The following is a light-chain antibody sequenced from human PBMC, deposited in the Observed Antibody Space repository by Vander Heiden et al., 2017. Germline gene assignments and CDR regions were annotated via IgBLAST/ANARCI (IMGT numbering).Light chain of an antibody. J-gene: IGLJ2*01. V-gene: IGLV4-69*01. CDR3: QAWGTGIVV. Sequence: TLSSGHSSYAIAWHQQQPEKGPRYLMKLNSDGSHSKGDGIPDRFSGSSSGAERYLTISSLQSEDEADYYCQAWGTGIVVFGGGTKLTVL. CDR2: LNSDGSH. CDR1: SGHSSYA.